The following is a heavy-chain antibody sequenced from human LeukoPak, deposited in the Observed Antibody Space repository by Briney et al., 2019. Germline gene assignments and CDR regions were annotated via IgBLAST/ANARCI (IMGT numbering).Heavy chain of an antibody. J-gene: IGHJ4*02. CDR3: ARGTSDARYYFDY. V-gene: IGHV3-20*04. CDR1: GFSFDDYG. Sequence: PGGSLRLSCAASGFSFDDYGMSWVRQAPGEGLEWVSGINWNGGSTGYADSVKGRFTISRDNAKNSLYLQMNSLRAEDTALYYCARGTSDARYYFDYWGQGILVTVSS. CDR2: INWNGGST. D-gene: IGHD1-1*01.